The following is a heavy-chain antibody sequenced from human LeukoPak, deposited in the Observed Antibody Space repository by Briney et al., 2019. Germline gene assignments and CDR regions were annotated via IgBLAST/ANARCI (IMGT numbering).Heavy chain of an antibody. Sequence: GASVKVSCKASGYTFTSYGISWVRQAPGQGLEWMGWISAYNGNTNYAQKLQGRVTMTTGTSTSTAYMELRSLRSDDTAVYYCARDPAYYYDSSGCDYWGQGTLVTVSS. D-gene: IGHD3-22*01. CDR1: GYTFTSYG. V-gene: IGHV1-18*01. CDR3: ARDPAYYYDSSGCDY. J-gene: IGHJ4*02. CDR2: ISAYNGNT.